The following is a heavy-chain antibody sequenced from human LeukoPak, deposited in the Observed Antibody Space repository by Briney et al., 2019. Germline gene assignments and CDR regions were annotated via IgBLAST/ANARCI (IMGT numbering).Heavy chain of an antibody. CDR3: ARATRHWFDP. CDR1: GGSFSGYY. CDR2: INHSGST. Sequence: SETLSLTCAVYGGSFSGYYWSWIRQPPGKGLEWIGEINHSGSTNYNPSLKSRVTISVDTSKNQFSLKLSSVTAADTAVYYCARATRHWFDPWGQGTLVTVSS. V-gene: IGHV4-34*01. J-gene: IGHJ5*02.